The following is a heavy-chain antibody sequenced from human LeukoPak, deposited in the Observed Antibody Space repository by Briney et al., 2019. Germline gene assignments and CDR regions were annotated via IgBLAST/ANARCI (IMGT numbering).Heavy chain of an antibody. CDR2: INPSGGST. Sequence: ASVMVSCKASGYTFTSYYMHWVRQAPGQGLEWMGIINPSGGSTSYAQKFQGRVTMTRDTSTSTVYMELSSLRSEDTAVYYCARDLRGYYYGSGSYYMEYWGQGTLVTVSS. CDR1: GYTFTSYY. D-gene: IGHD3-10*01. J-gene: IGHJ4*02. CDR3: ARDLRGYYYGSGSYYMEY. V-gene: IGHV1-46*01.